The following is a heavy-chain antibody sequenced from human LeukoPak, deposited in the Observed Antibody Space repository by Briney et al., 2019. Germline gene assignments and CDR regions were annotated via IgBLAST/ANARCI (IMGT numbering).Heavy chain of an antibody. J-gene: IGHJ4*02. CDR1: GFTFRNYW. CDR3: AREVTGTSYFDY. Sequence: GGSLRLSCAASGFTFRNYWIHWVRQAPGKGLVWVSRISSDGIGTTYADSVKGRFTISRDNAKNTLYLQMNSLRAEDTAVYYCAREVTGTSYFDYWGQGTLVTVSS. V-gene: IGHV3-74*01. CDR2: ISSDGIGT. D-gene: IGHD2-21*02.